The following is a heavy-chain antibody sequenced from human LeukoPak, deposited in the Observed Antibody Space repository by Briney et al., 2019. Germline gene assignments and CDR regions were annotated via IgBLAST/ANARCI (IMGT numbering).Heavy chain of an antibody. CDR2: ISSSGTYR. Sequence: GGPLRLSCAVSGFTFSNYSMNWVRQAPGKGLEWVSSISSSGTYRYYADLVKGRFTISRDNAKDSLYLQMNSLRAEDTAVYYCARDLVGGRYSSIWYRFSGPDYFDYWGQGTLVTVSS. J-gene: IGHJ4*02. V-gene: IGHV3-21*01. CDR3: ARDLVGGRYSSIWYRFSGPDYFDY. D-gene: IGHD6-13*01. CDR1: GFTFSNYS.